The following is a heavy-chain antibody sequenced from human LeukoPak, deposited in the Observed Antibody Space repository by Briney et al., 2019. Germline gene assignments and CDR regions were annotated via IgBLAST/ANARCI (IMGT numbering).Heavy chain of an antibody. J-gene: IGHJ4*02. CDR3: AKVGYCSSTTCRSSVYYCLALDY. CDR1: GFTFSSYG. CDR2: ISYDGSNK. D-gene: IGHD2-2*01. V-gene: IGHV3-30*18. Sequence: PGGSLRLSCAASGFTFSSYGMHWVRQAPGKGLEWVAFISYDGSNKYYADSVKGRFTISRDNSKNTLYLQMNSLRAEDTAVFYCAKVGYCSSTTCRSSVYYCLALDYWGQGTLVTVSS.